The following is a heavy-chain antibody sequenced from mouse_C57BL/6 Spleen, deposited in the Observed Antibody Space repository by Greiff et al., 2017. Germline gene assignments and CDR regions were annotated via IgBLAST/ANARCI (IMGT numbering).Heavy chain of an antibody. CDR2: INYDGSST. Sequence: EVMLVESEGGLVQPGSSMKLSCTASGFTFSDYYMAWVRQVPEKGLEWVANINYDGSSTYYLDSLKSRFIISRDNAKNILYLQMSSLKSEDTATYYCAREDLWLRYFDVWGTGTTVTVSS. V-gene: IGHV5-16*01. CDR1: GFTFSDYY. D-gene: IGHD2-2*01. CDR3: AREDLWLRYFDV. J-gene: IGHJ1*03.